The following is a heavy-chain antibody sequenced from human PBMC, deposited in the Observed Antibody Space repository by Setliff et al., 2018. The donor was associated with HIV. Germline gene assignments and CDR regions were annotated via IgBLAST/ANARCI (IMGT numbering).Heavy chain of an antibody. Sequence: PSETLSLTCTVSGDSISSYYWSWIRQPPGKGLEWIGYIYYSGSTNYNPSLKSRVTISVDTSKNQFSLKLSSVTAADTAVYYCARLGRGTYYYDSSGYLYAFDIWGQGTMVTVSS. D-gene: IGHD3-22*01. J-gene: IGHJ3*02. CDR2: IYYSGST. CDR1: GDSISSYY. V-gene: IGHV4-59*08. CDR3: ARLGRGTYYYDSSGYLYAFDI.